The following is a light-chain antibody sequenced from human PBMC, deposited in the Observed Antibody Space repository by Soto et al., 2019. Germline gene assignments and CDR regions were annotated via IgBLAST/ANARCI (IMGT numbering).Light chain of an antibody. CDR1: QAISSY. Sequence: IQLTQSPSSLSPSVGDRVTITCRASQAISSYLAWYQQKPGKAPKLLIYAASTLQSGVSSRFSGSGSGTDFTLTISSLQPEDCATYYCQQRNDYPITFGQGTRLEIK. V-gene: IGKV1-9*01. J-gene: IGKJ5*01. CDR3: QQRNDYPIT. CDR2: AAS.